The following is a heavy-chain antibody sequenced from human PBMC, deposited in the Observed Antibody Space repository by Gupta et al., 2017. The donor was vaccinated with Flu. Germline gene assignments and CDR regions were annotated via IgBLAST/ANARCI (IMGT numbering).Heavy chain of an antibody. CDR1: AFNVSDNF. CDR2: IFPGRSS. D-gene: IGHD2-15*01. CDR3: ASNLLWYVNGGYFDL. V-gene: IGHV3-53*04. J-gene: IGHJ2*01. Sequence: EEQLVEVGGDLVQPGGSLRLSCAASAFNVSDNFMSWVRQAPGKGLEWVAIIFPGRSSFYVDPVKGRFIISRDTSKNTVSLQMNSLRDGDTALYYCASNLLWYVNGGYFDLWGRGTQVTVSS.